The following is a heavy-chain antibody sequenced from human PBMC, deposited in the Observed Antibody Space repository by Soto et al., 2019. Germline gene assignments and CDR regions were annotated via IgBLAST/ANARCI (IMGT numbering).Heavy chain of an antibody. CDR3: ARVPQNYDY. CDR2: ISSDGSNI. CDR1: GFTFSNHA. Sequence: GGALRLSCAASGFTFSNHAMHWVRQAPGKGLEWVAVISSDGSNIYYADSVKGRFTISRDNSKNTLYLQMNSLRAEDTAVYYCARVPQNYDYWGQGTLVTVSS. V-gene: IGHV3-30-3*01. J-gene: IGHJ4*02.